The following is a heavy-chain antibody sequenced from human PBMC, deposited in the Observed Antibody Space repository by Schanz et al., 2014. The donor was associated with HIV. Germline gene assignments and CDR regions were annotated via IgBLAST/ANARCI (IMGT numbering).Heavy chain of an antibody. CDR2: MNPNSGVT. CDR3: ARDRGSISWMGRAFDI. D-gene: IGHD2-2*01. Sequence: QVHLVQSGAEVKKPGASVKVSCKASGYTFSGYYIHWVRQAPGQGLEWMGWMNPNSGVTEDAQKFQGSVTMTREPSISTAYMEVSRLRSDDTAVYYCARDRGSISWMGRAFDIWGQGTMVTVSS. V-gene: IGHV1-2*02. J-gene: IGHJ3*02. CDR1: GYTFSGYY.